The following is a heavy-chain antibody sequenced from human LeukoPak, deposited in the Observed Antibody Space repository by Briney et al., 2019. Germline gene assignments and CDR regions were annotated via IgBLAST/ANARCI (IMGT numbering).Heavy chain of an antibody. CDR3: ARGGDYYGSGTYYSYYFDY. J-gene: IGHJ4*02. CDR1: GFTFSSYS. V-gene: IGHV3-74*01. Sequence: RPGGSLRLSCAASGFTFSSYSMHWVCQAPGKGLVWVSRINSDGSSTSYADSVKGRFTISRDNAKNTLYLQMNSLRAEDTAVYYCARGGDYYGSGTYYSYYFDYWGQGTLVTVSS. D-gene: IGHD3-10*01. CDR2: INSDGSST.